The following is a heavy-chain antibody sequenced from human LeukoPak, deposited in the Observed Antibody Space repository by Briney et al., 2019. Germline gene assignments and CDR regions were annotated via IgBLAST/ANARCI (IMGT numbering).Heavy chain of an antibody. Sequence: PSETLSLTCTVSGGYITSTSYCWGWIRQPPGKGLEWIGSIYYTGSTYCSPSLKPQVTISMDTSKNQFSLELRSLPAADTAGYXCAXHGRFGELTDYWGQGTLVIVSS. D-gene: IGHD3-10*01. CDR2: IYYTGST. J-gene: IGHJ4*02. CDR1: GGYITSTSYC. V-gene: IGHV4-39*01. CDR3: AXHGRFGELTDY.